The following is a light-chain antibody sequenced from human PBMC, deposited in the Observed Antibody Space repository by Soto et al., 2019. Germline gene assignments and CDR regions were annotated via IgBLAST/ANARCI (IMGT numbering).Light chain of an antibody. CDR3: SSYTSSSSLIV. Sequence: ALTQPASVSGSPGQSIAISCNGTSSDVGGYNYVSWYQQHPGKAPKLMIYEVSNRPSGVSNRFSGSKSGNTASLTISGLQAEEEADYFCSSYTSSSSLIVFGTGPKVTV. J-gene: IGLJ1*01. CDR1: SSDVGGYNY. V-gene: IGLV2-14*01. CDR2: EVS.